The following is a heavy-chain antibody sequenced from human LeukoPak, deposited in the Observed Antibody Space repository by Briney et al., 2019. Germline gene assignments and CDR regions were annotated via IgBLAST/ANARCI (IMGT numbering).Heavy chain of an antibody. Sequence: QPGGSLRLSCAASGFTFSGYAMHWVRQAPGKGLEYVSAISSNGGSTYYANSVKGRFTISRDNSKNTLYLQMGSLRAEDMAVYYCAREYCSGGSCYFAFDIWGQGTMVTVSS. V-gene: IGHV3-64*01. J-gene: IGHJ3*02. CDR3: AREYCSGGSCYFAFDI. CDR1: GFTFSGYA. CDR2: ISSNGGST. D-gene: IGHD2-15*01.